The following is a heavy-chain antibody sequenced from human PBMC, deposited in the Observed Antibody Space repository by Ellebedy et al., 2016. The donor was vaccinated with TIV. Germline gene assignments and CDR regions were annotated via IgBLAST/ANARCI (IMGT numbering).Heavy chain of an antibody. J-gene: IGHJ4*02. CDR1: DDANVFTSSY. CDR3: ARRPAGDYTPFDS. CDR2: VHYTGNI. V-gene: IGHV4-39*01. Sequence: MPSETLSLTCTVSDDANVFTSSYWDWLRLPPGKGLERIGSVHYTGNISYNPSLVSRLAISVDTSKSRFSLRLTSVTAADTALYFCARRPAGDYTPFDSWGRGVLVTVSS. D-gene: IGHD4-11*01.